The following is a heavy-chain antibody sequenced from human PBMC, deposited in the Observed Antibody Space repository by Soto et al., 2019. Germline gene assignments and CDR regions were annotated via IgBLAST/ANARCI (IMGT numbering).Heavy chain of an antibody. V-gene: IGHV4-30-2*01. D-gene: IGHD2-15*01. CDR2: MYHTGSS. CDR1: GTSVTSGDFS. J-gene: IGHJ5*02. CDR3: ARYLGPTPWFDP. Sequence: SETLSLTCTVSGTSVTSGDFSWAWIRQAPAKGLEWIGYMYHTGSSYYNPSLKSRITMSVDTSRNQFSLTLTSVTAADTALYYCARYLGPTPWFDPWGQGTLVTV.